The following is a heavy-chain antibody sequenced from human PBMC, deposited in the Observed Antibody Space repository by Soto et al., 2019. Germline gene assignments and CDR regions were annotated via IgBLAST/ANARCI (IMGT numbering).Heavy chain of an antibody. CDR1: GFTFSNAW. Sequence: GGSLRLSCAASGFTFSNAWMNWVRQAPGKGLEWVGRIKSKTDGGTTDYAAPVKGRFTISRDDSKNTLYLQMNSLKTEYTAVYYCTTVRLLWFGDSDAFDIWGQGTMVTVS. J-gene: IGHJ3*02. CDR2: IKSKTDGGTT. D-gene: IGHD3-10*01. V-gene: IGHV3-15*07. CDR3: TTVRLLWFGDSDAFDI.